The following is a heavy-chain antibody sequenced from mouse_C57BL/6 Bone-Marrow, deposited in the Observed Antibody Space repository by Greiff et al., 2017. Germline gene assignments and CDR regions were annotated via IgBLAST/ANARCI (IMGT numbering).Heavy chain of an antibody. V-gene: IGHV1-39*01. CDR2: INPNYGTT. D-gene: IGHD1-1*01. CDR3: ARRGTTVVASYWYFDV. J-gene: IGHJ1*03. CDR1: GYSFTDYN. Sequence: EVQLQESGPELVKPGASVKISCKASGYSFTDYNMNWVKQSNGKSLEWIGVINPNYGTTSYNQKFKGKATLTVDQSSSTAYMQLNSLTSEDSAVYYCARRGTTVVASYWYFDVWGTGTTVTVAS.